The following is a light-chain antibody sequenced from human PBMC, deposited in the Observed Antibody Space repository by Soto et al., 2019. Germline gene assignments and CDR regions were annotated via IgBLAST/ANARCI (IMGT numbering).Light chain of an antibody. CDR3: PQYGNSART. V-gene: IGKV3-20*01. Sequence: EIVLTQSPGTLSLSPGEKATLPCRASQSVSSSYLAWYQQKPGQAPRLLMYGISSRATGIPDRFSGSGSGRDFTLTISKLEPEDFAVYYCPQYGNSARTFGKGTTV. CDR2: GIS. CDR1: QSVSSSY. J-gene: IGKJ1*01.